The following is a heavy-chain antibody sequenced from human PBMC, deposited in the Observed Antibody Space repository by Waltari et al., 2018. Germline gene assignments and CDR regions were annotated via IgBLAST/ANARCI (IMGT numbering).Heavy chain of an antibody. CDR3: IIAAAGNFY. J-gene: IGHJ4*02. V-gene: IGHV1-8*03. Sequence: QVQLVQSAAEVKKPGASVKVSCKASGSTFTTYDINWLLPATGQGLEWMGWMNPNSGNTGYAQKFQGRVTITRNTSISTAYMELSSLRSEDTAVYYCIIAAAGNFYWGQGTLVTVSS. CDR2: MNPNSGNT. D-gene: IGHD6-13*01. CDR1: GSTFTTYD.